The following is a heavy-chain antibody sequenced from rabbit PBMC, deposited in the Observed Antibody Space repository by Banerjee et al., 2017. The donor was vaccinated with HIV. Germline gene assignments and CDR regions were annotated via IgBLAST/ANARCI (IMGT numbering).Heavy chain of an antibody. CDR3: ARDLAAVTGWNFGL. D-gene: IGHD7-1*01. J-gene: IGHJ4*01. Sequence: QEQLEESGGDLVKPEGSLTLTCTASGFSFSSNYWICWVRQAPGKGLEWIACIYVGSSGSTYYANWAKGRFTISKTSSTAVTLQMTSLTAADTATYFCARDLAAVTGWNFGLWGPGTLVTVS. CDR1: GFSFSSNYW. CDR2: IYVGSSGST. V-gene: IGHV1S45*01.